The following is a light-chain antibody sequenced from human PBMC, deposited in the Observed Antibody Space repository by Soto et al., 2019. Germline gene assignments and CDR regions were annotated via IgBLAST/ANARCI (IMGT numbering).Light chain of an antibody. CDR1: SSDVGGYDY. CDR3: SSYTSSSTYV. Sequence: QSALTQPASVSGSPGQSIAISCTGTSSDVGGYDYVSWYQQHPGKAPKLMIYDVSNRPSGVSNRFSGSKSDNTASLTISGVQAEDEADYYCSSYTSSSTYVFGTGTKVTVL. V-gene: IGLV2-14*01. J-gene: IGLJ1*01. CDR2: DVS.